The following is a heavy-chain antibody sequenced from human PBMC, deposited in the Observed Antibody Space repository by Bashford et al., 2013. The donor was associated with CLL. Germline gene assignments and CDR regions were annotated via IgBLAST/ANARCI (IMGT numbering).Heavy chain of an antibody. V-gene: IGHV1-18*01. CDR2: ISADTGNT. CDR1: GYTFSSYG. Sequence: ASVKVSCKASGYTFSSYGITWVRQVPGQGLEWVGWISADTGNTNYAEKFQGRVTMTRDTSISTAYMELSRLRSDDTAVYYCAREPKLGNGYDAFDIWGQGTMVTVSS. CDR3: AREPKLGNGYDAFDI. D-gene: IGHD5-24*01. J-gene: IGHJ3*02.